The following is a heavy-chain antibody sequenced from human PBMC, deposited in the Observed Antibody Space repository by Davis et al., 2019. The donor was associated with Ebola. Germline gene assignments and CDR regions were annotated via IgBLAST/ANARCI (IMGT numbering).Heavy chain of an antibody. CDR3: ARIRRGGEQLVYYYYGMDV. J-gene: IGHJ6*02. Sequence: SGPTLVKPTQTLTLTCTFSGFSLSTSGVGVVCVRQPPGKALEWLALIDWDDDKYYSTSLKTRFTISKDTSKNQVVLTMTNMDPVDTATYYCARIRRGGEQLVYYYYGMDVWGQGTTVTVSS. D-gene: IGHD6-13*01. CDR1: GFSLSTSGVG. CDR2: IDWDDDK. V-gene: IGHV2-70*20.